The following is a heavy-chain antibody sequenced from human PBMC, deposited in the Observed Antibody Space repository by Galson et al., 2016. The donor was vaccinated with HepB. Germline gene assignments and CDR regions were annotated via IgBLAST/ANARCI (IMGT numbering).Heavy chain of an antibody. J-gene: IGHJ4*02. CDR1: GYTFITYG. D-gene: IGHD3-10*01. Sequence: SVKVSCKASGYTFITYGFTWVRQAPGQGLEWMGWISPSNGHTNYAQILQGSLSLTTDTSTSTAYMEVSSLRSDDTAVYYCARADRYGSGSYNVYWGQGTLVTVSS. CDR3: ARADRYGSGSYNVY. CDR2: ISPSNGHT. V-gene: IGHV1-18*01.